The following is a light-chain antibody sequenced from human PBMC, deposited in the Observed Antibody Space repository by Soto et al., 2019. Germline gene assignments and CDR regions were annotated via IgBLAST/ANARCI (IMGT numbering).Light chain of an antibody. CDR1: QSVSTY. Sequence: EVVLTQSPATMSFYPCEGATLSFMASQSVSTYLAWYQQKPGQAPRLLIFEASKRATGIPDRISGSGSGTDFTLTISSLEPEDFAVYYCQQRGHWPRTFGQGTKVDIK. CDR2: EAS. J-gene: IGKJ1*01. CDR3: QQRGHWPRT. V-gene: IGKV3-11*01.